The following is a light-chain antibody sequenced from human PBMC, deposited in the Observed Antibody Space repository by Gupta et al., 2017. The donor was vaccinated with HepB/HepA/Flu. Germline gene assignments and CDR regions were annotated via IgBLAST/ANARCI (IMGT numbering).Light chain of an antibody. V-gene: IGKV3-11*01. CDR3: QQRSNWPPIT. CDR1: QSVSRY. CDR2: DAS. J-gene: IGKJ5*01. Sequence: EIVLTQSPATLSLSPGERATLSCRASQSVSRYLAWYQQKPGQAPRLLIYDASNRATGVPARFSGSGSGTDFTLTISSREHEDFAVYYCQQRSNWPPITFGQGTXLEIK.